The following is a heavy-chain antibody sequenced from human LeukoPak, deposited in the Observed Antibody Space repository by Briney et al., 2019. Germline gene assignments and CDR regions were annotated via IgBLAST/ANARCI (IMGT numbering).Heavy chain of an antibody. Sequence: SSETLSLPCAVYGGSFSGFYCRWIRQPAGNGREWIGRMYTRGSTNYNPSLKSRVTMSGDTSKNQFSLSRSSWAPASAAVNYVARDAAYYYGSGSYSNGFDYWGQGSLVTVSS. CDR3: ARDAAYYYGSGSYSNGFDY. CDR1: GGSFSGFY. CDR2: MYTRGST. D-gene: IGHD3-10*01. V-gene: IGHV4-59*10. J-gene: IGHJ4*02.